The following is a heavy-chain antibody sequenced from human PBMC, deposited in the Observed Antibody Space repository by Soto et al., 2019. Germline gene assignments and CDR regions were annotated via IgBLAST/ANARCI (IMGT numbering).Heavy chain of an antibody. V-gene: IGHV4-39*01. D-gene: IGHD6-13*01. Sequence: PSETLSLTCTVSGGSISSSSYYWGWIRQPPGKGLERIGSIYYSGSTYYNPSLKSRVTISVDTSKNQFSLKLSSVTAADTAVYYCARHVAADSSSWYLQLYYYYGMDVWGQGTTVTVSS. CDR3: ARHVAADSSSWYLQLYYYYGMDV. CDR1: GGSISSSSYY. J-gene: IGHJ6*02. CDR2: IYYSGST.